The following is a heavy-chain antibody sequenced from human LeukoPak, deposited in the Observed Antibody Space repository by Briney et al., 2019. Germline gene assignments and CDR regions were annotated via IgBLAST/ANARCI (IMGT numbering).Heavy chain of an antibody. CDR1: GGSISNYY. D-gene: IGHD3-22*01. CDR2: IYYSGST. V-gene: IGHV4-59*01. Sequence: SETLSLTCSVSGGSISNYYWNWIRQPPGKGLEWIGYIYYSGSTNYNPSLKSRVTISVDTSKNQFSLKLSSVTAADTAVYYCARVYYYDSSGYYYGVGAFDIWGQGTMVTVSS. CDR3: ARVYYYDSSGYYYGVGAFDI. J-gene: IGHJ3*02.